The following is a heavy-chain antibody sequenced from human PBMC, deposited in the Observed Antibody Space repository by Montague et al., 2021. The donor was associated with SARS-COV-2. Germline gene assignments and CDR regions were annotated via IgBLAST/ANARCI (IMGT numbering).Heavy chain of an antibody. CDR3: TREKGLDGMDV. J-gene: IGHJ6*02. CDR2: ISSASDYI. CDR1: GFTFSSHG. D-gene: IGHD3-16*01. V-gene: IGHV3-21*06. Sequence: SLRLSCAASGFTFSSHGFNWVRQASGKGLEWVSSISSASDYICYATSVKGRFTTSRDNVKNSLYLEMNSLRVEDTAVYYCTREKGLDGMDVWGQGTTVTVS.